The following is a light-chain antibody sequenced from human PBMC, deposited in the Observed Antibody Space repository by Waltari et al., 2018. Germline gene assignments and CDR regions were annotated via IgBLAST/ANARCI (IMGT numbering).Light chain of an antibody. CDR2: DT. CDR1: NTDVGGSNF. Sequence: LSQPASVSGSPGQSITISCSGTNTDVGGSNFVSWYQQYPDKAPKVIIYDTDRPSGVSHRFSGSKFGNTASLTISGLQAEDEADYYCCSYTRSSTYVFGTGTKVTVL. CDR3: CSYTRSSTYV. J-gene: IGLJ1*01. V-gene: IGLV2-14*03.